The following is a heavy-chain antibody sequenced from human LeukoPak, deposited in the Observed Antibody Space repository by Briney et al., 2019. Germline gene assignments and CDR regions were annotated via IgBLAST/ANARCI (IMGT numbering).Heavy chain of an antibody. J-gene: IGHJ4*02. CDR2: MSSGGGYT. CDR3: SKSSGYYDSSGHYYFDY. D-gene: IGHD3-22*01. CDR1: RFTFANYA. Sequence: GGSLRLSCAAPRFTFANYAMTWVRQAPGKGLEWVSTMSSGGGYTEYADSVKGRFTISRDNSKNTLFLQMNSLRAEDTAVYYCSKSSGYYDSSGHYYFDYWGQGTLVTVSS. V-gene: IGHV3-23*01.